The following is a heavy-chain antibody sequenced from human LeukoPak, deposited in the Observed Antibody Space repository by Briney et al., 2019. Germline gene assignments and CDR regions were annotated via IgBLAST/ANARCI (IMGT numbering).Heavy chain of an antibody. V-gene: IGHV3-53*01. J-gene: IGHJ4*02. CDR2: IYSGGST. Sequence: GGSLRLSCAASGFTVSSNYMSWVRQAPGKGLEWVSVIYSGGSTYYADSVKGRFTISRDNSRNTLYLQMNSLRAEDTAVYYCATMEPPQSWYYFDYWGQGTLVTVSS. D-gene: IGHD1-26*01. CDR1: GFTVSSNY. CDR3: ATMEPPQSWYYFDY.